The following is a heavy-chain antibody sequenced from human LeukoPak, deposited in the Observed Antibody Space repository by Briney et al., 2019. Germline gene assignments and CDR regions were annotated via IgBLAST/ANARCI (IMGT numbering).Heavy chain of an antibody. Sequence: SDTLSLTCAVYGGSFSGYYWSWIRQPPGKGLEWIGEINHSGSTNYNPSLKSRVTISVDTSKNQFSLKLSSVTAADTAVYYCARDSGWLGSYYYGMDVWGQGTTVTVSS. D-gene: IGHD6-19*01. J-gene: IGHJ6*02. V-gene: IGHV4-34*01. CDR2: INHSGST. CDR3: ARDSGWLGSYYYGMDV. CDR1: GGSFSGYY.